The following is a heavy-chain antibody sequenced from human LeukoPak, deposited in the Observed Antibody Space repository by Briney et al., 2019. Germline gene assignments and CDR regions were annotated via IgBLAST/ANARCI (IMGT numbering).Heavy chain of an antibody. CDR3: AREEGGGGTYNWFDP. Sequence: ASVKVSCKASGGTFSNYAISWVRQAPGQGLEWMGGIIPIFGTANYAQKFQGRVTITADESTSTAYMELSSLRSEDTAVYYCAREEGGGGTYNWFDPWGQGTLVTVSS. V-gene: IGHV1-69*01. J-gene: IGHJ5*02. CDR2: IIPIFGTA. D-gene: IGHD1-1*01. CDR1: GGTFSNYA.